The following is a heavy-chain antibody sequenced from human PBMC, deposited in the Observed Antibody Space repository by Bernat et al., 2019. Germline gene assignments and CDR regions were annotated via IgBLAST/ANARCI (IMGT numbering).Heavy chain of an antibody. V-gene: IGHV4-59*08. CDR1: GGSISSYY. D-gene: IGHD3-22*01. CDR3: ARHADGPYYHDSSGSYSGFGYYYYGMDV. J-gene: IGHJ6*02. CDR2: IYYSGST. Sequence: QVQLQESGPGLVKPSETLSLTCTVSGGSISSYYWSWIRQPPGKGLEWIGYIYYSGSTNYNPSLKSRVTISVDTSKNQFSLKLSSVTAADTAVYYCARHADGPYYHDSSGSYSGFGYYYYGMDVWGPGTTVTVSS.